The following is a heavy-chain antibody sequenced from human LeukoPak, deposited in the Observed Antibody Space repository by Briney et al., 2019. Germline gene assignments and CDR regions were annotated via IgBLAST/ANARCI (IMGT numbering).Heavy chain of an antibody. CDR1: GYTFTSYD. Sequence: GASVKVSCKASGYTFTSYDINWVRQATGQGLEWMGWMNPNSGNTGYAQKFQGRVTMTRNTSISTAYMELSSLRSEDTAVYYCARVISAQQLPNWFDPWGQGTLVTVSS. D-gene: IGHD6-13*01. V-gene: IGHV1-8*01. CDR2: MNPNSGNT. J-gene: IGHJ5*02. CDR3: ARVISAQQLPNWFDP.